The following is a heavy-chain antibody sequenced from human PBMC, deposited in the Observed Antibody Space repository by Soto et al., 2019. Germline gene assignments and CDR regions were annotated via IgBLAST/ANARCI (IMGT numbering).Heavy chain of an antibody. J-gene: IGHJ6*02. D-gene: IGHD5-12*01. Sequence: QVQLVESGGGVVQPGRSLRLSCAASGFTFSSYGMHWVRQAPGKGLEWVALVWYDGGNKYYADSVKGRFTISRDNSKNTPYLQMNSVRDGDTAVYYCVRSAGYSRNDYVYYYGMDVWGQGTTVTVSS. CDR3: VRSAGYSRNDYVYYYGMDV. V-gene: IGHV3-33*01. CDR2: VWYDGGNK. CDR1: GFTFSSYG.